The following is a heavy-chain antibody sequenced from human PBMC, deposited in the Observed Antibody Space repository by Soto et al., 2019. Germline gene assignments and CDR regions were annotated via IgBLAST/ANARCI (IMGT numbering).Heavy chain of an antibody. Sequence: ASVNASCKAPGYTFTSYGIIWLRQSPGQGLEWMGWISAYNGNTNYAQKLQVRVTMTTDTSTRTAYMELRSLRSDDTAVYYCARGEPVFKDWKYGLGYLGQGTLVSVSS. CDR3: ARGEPVFKDWKYGLGY. CDR1: GYTFTSYG. V-gene: IGHV1-18*01. D-gene: IGHD1-7*01. J-gene: IGHJ4*02. CDR2: ISAYNGNT.